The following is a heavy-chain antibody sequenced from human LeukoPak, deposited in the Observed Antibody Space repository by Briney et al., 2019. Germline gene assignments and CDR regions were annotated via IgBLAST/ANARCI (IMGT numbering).Heavy chain of an antibody. D-gene: IGHD5-12*01. Sequence: SETLSLTCTVSGGSISSYYWSWIRQPPGKGLEWIGYIYYSGSTNYNPSLKSRVTISVDTSKNQFSLKLSSVTAADTAVYYCARQYSGYDSFFDYWGQGTLVTVSS. CDR2: IYYSGST. V-gene: IGHV4-59*01. CDR1: GGSISSYY. J-gene: IGHJ4*02. CDR3: ARQYSGYDSFFDY.